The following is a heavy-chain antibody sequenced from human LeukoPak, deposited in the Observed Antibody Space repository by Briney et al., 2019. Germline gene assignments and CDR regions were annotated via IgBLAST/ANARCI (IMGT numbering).Heavy chain of an antibody. CDR2: INPDNGNT. J-gene: IGHJ4*02. CDR1: GYTFTSYG. CDR3: ARALRRYYDSSGYYEDY. V-gene: IGHV1-18*01. D-gene: IGHD3-22*01. Sequence: ASVKVSCKASGYTFTSYGISWVRPALGQGLEWMGWINPDNGNTNYAQKFQGRVTITADESTSTAYMELSSLRSEDTAVYYCARALRRYYDSSGYYEDYWGQGTLVTVSS.